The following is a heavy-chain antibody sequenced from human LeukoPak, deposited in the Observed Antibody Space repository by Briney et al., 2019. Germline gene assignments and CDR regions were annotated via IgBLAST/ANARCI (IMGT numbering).Heavy chain of an antibody. J-gene: IGHJ4*02. D-gene: IGHD3-10*01. CDR1: GFTFSSYA. CDR2: ISYDGSNK. V-gene: IGHV3-30-3*01. Sequence: PGRSLRLSCSASGFTFSSYAMHWVRQAPGKGLEWVAVISYDGSNKYYADSVKGRFTISRDNSKNTLYLQMNSLRAEDTAVYYCARGDPGPFDYWGQGTLVTVSS. CDR3: ARGDPGPFDY.